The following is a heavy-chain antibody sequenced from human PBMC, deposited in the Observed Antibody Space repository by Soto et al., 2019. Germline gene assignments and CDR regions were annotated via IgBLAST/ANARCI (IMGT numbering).Heavy chain of an antibody. CDR2: IYYSGIT. V-gene: IGHV4-59*01. CDR1: GGSISSYY. D-gene: IGHD3-16*01. CDR3: ARVGDYIWGSSAIDY. Sequence: SETLSLTCTVSGGSISSYYWSWIRQPPGKGLEWIGYIYYSGITNYNPSLKSRVTISVDTFKNQFSLKLSSVTAADTAVYYCARVGDYIWGSSAIDYWGQGTLVTVSS. J-gene: IGHJ4*02.